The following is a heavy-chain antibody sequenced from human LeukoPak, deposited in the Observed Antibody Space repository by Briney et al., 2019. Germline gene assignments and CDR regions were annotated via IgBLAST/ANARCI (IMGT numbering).Heavy chain of an antibody. Sequence: PGGSLRLSCAASGFTFSSYAMGWVRQAPGKGLEWVSAISGSGGSIYYADSVKGRFTISRDNSKNTLYLQMNSLRAEDTAVYYCAKALLTYSSSSDYWGQGTLVTVSS. D-gene: IGHD6-6*01. CDR2: ISGSGGSI. CDR3: AKALLTYSSSSDY. J-gene: IGHJ4*02. CDR1: GFTFSSYA. V-gene: IGHV3-23*01.